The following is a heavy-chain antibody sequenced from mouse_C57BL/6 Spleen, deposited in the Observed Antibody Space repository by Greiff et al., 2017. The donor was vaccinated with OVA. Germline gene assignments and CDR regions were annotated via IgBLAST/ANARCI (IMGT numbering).Heavy chain of an antibody. D-gene: IGHD1-1*01. J-gene: IGHJ2*01. CDR1: GYTFTSYW. V-gene: IGHV1-72*01. Sequence: QVQLQQPGAELVKPGASVKLSCKASGYTFTSYWMHWVKQRPGRGLEWIGRIDPNSGGTKYNEKFKSKATLTVDKSSSTAYMQLSSLTSEESAVYYCSRSYYGSSYEYYFDYWGQGTTLTVSS. CDR2: IDPNSGGT. CDR3: SRSYYGSSYEYYFDY.